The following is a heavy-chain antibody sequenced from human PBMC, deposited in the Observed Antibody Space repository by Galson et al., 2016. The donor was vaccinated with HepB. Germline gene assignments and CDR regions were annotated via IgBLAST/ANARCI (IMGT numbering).Heavy chain of an antibody. J-gene: IGHJ4*02. V-gene: IGHV4-31*03. D-gene: IGHD6-13*01. Sequence: TLSLTCTVSGGSISSGGYYWSWIRQHPGKGLEWIGYIYYSGSTYYNPSLKSRVTISVDTSKNQSSLKLSSVTAADTAVYYCARGRGGIAAAGHYFDYWGQGTLVTVSS. CDR3: ARGRGGIAAAGHYFDY. CDR2: IYYSGST. CDR1: GGSISSGGYY.